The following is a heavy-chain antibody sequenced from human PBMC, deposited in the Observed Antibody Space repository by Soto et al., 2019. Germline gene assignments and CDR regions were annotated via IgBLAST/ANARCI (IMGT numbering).Heavy chain of an antibody. V-gene: IGHV3-33*01. Sequence: QVQLVESGGGVVQPGRSLRLSCAASGFTFSSYGMHWVRQAPGKGLEWVAVIWYDGSNKYYADSVKGRFTISRDNSKNTLYLQMNSLRAEDTAVYYCARDSLSDSSGYPGYGMDVWGQGTTVTVSS. D-gene: IGHD3-22*01. CDR2: IWYDGSNK. CDR1: GFTFSSYG. J-gene: IGHJ6*02. CDR3: ARDSLSDSSGYPGYGMDV.